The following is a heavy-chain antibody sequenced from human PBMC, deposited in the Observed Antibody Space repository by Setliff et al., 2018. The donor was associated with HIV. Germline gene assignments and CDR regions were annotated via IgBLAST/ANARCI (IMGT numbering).Heavy chain of an antibody. V-gene: IGHV4-59*08. CDR3: ARHDTEYSSYPMDY. CDR2: IYSTGST. CDR1: GASISSHY. J-gene: IGHJ4*02. Sequence: SETLSLTCTVSGASISSHYWSWIRQSPGSELEWIGYIYSTGSTNYNPSLPSRVSISMDASKNQFSLKLSSVTAADTAVYYCARHDTEYSSYPMDYWGQGNLVTVSS. D-gene: IGHD6-6*01.